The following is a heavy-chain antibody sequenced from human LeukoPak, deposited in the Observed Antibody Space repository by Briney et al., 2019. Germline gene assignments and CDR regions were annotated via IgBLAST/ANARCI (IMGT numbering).Heavy chain of an antibody. V-gene: IGHV3-11*04. CDR1: GGSFSGYY. J-gene: IGHJ4*02. D-gene: IGHD3-10*01. CDR3: AREVNVLLWFGESRTGNFDY. Sequence: PSETLSLTCAVYGGSFSGYYWSWVRQAPGKGLEWVSYISSSGSTIYYADSVKGRFTISRDNAKNSLYLQMNSLRAEDTAVYYCAREVNVLLWFGESRTGNFDYWGQGTLVTVSS. CDR2: ISSSGSTI.